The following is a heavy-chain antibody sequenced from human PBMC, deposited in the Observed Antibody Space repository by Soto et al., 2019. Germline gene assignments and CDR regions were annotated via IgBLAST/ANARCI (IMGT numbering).Heavy chain of an antibody. CDR3: ARVGADYDILTGYYYYYYYGMDV. CDR2: INHSGST. V-gene: IGHV4-34*01. D-gene: IGHD3-9*01. Sequence: SDTLSLTCAVHGGSFGGYYWSWIRQPPGKGLEWIGEINHSGSTNYNPSLKSRVTISVDTSKNQLSLKLSSVTAADTAVYYCARVGADYDILTGYYYYYYYGMDVWGQGTTVT. J-gene: IGHJ6*02. CDR1: GGSFGGYY.